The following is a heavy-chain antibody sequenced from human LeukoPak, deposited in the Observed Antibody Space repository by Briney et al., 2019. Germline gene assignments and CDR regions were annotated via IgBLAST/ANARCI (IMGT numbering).Heavy chain of an antibody. D-gene: IGHD5-18*01. V-gene: IGHV3-48*03. J-gene: IGHJ4*02. CDR2: ISGSADTA. CDR3: ARHLSGVTGYTYGRGIDY. CDR1: GFTFSTYE. Sequence: GGSLRLSCAASGFTFSTYEINWVRQAPGKGLEWISYISGSADTAYYADSVKGRFTMSRDNAKKSLYLQVNSLRAEDTAVYYCARHLSGVTGYTYGRGIDYWGQGTLVTVSS.